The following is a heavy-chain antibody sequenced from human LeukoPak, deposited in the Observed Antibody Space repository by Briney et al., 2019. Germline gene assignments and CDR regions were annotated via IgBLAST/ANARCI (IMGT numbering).Heavy chain of an antibody. CDR2: MNPNSGNT. J-gene: IGHJ4*02. CDR3: ATSYYDILTGYYRAGYYFDY. CDR1: GYTFTSYG. V-gene: IGHV1-8*02. Sequence: ASVKVSCKASGYTFTSYGISWVRQAPGQRLEWMGWMNPNSGNTGYAQKFQGRVTMTRNTSISTAYMELSSLRSEDTAVYYCATSYYDILTGYYRAGYYFDYWGQGTLVTVSS. D-gene: IGHD3-9*01.